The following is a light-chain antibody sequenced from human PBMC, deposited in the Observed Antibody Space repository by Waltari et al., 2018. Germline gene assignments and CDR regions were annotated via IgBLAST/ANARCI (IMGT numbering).Light chain of an antibody. J-gene: IGKJ5*01. CDR3: MQGLQIPDT. V-gene: IGKV2-28*01. CDR1: QSLLHSNGYNY. Sequence: DIVMTQSPLSLPVTPGEPASISCRSSQSLLHSNGYNYLDWYVQKPGQSPQLLIYLASERASGVPDRFIGSGSGTDVTLKISRVEAEAVGIYYCMQGLQIPDTFGQGTRLEIK. CDR2: LAS.